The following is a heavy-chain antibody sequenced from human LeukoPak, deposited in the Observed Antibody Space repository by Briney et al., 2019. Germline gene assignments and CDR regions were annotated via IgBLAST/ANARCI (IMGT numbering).Heavy chain of an antibody. D-gene: IGHD2-2*01. Sequence: PGGSLRLSCAASGFTFSSYWMHWVRQAPGKGLVWVSRINSDGSSTSYADSVKGRFTISRDNAKNTLYLQMNSLRAEDTAVYYCASGVSSTSCYVDYWGQGTLVTVSS. V-gene: IGHV3-74*01. CDR1: GFTFSSYW. CDR2: INSDGSST. J-gene: IGHJ4*02. CDR3: ASGVSSTSCYVDY.